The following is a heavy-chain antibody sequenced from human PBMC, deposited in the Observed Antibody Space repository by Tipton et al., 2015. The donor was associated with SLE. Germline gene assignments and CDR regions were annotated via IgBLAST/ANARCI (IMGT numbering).Heavy chain of an antibody. D-gene: IGHD6-19*01. CDR2: INSDGSTT. V-gene: IGHV3-74*01. CDR3: ARDGSGWSIT. CDR1: GFTFTSSG. J-gene: IGHJ5*02. Sequence: SLRLSCAASGFTFTSSGMHWVRQAPGKGLVWVSRINSDGSTTNYADSVQGRFTISRDNAKTSLYLPMDGLRVGDTAVYYCARDGSGWSITWGQGTLVTVSS.